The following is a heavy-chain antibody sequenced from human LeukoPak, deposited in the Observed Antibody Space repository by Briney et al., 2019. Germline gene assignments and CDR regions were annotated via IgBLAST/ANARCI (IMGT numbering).Heavy chain of an antibody. CDR3: ARQRSGWYPDY. D-gene: IGHD6-19*01. Sequence: PSETLSLTCTVSGGSINSYYWSWIRQPPGKELEWIGYIYYSGSTNYNPSLKSPVTISIDTSKNQFSLKLSSVTAADTAVYYCARQRSGWYPDYWGQGTLVTVSS. CDR1: GGSINSYY. V-gene: IGHV4-59*08. J-gene: IGHJ4*02. CDR2: IYYSGST.